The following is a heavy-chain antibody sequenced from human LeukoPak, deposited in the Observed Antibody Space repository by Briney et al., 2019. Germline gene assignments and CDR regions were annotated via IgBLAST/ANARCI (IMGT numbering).Heavy chain of an antibody. CDR1: GFTFSSYA. V-gene: IGHV3-23*01. J-gene: IGHJ6*02. CDR2: ISGSGGST. Sequence: GGSLRLSCAASGFTFSSYAMSWVRQAPGKGLEWVSAISGSGGSTYYADSVQGRFTISRDNSKNTLYLQMNSLRAEDTAVYYCAKDLVYCSSTSCHYYYYGMDVWGQGTTVTVSS. D-gene: IGHD2-2*01. CDR3: AKDLVYCSSTSCHYYYYGMDV.